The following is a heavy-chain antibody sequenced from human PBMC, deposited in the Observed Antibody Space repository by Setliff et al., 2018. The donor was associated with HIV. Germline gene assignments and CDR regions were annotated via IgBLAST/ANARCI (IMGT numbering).Heavy chain of an antibody. V-gene: IGHV4-4*07. J-gene: IGHJ4*02. CDR3: ATDVGATNRFDY. CDR1: GDSIGRHN. Sequence: KPSETLSLTCSVSGDSIGRHNWSWIRRPAGKGLEWIGRIFTSGTINTNLSLRSRVTMSVDTSKNRIYLKMNSVTAADTAVYYCATDVGATNRFDYWGQGILVTVSS. D-gene: IGHD1-26*01. CDR2: IFTSGTI.